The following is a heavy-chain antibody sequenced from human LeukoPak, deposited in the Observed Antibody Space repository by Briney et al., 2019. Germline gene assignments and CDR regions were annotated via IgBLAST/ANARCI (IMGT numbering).Heavy chain of an antibody. D-gene: IGHD5-18*01. V-gene: IGHV1-69*13. J-gene: IGHJ5*02. CDR3: ARENGGYSYGYFLNWFDP. CDR2: IILIFGTA. CDR1: GGTFSSYA. Sequence: SVKVSCKASGGTFSSYAISWVRQAPGQGLEWMGGIILIFGTANYAQKFQGRVTITADESTSTAYMELSSLRSEDTAVYYCARENGGYSYGYFLNWFDPWGQGTLVTVSS.